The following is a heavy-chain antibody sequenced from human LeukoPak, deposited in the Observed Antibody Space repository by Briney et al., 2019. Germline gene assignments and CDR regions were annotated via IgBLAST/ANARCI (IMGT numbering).Heavy chain of an antibody. V-gene: IGHV3-23*01. Sequence: PGGSLRLSCAASGFTFSSYAMSWVRQAPGKGLEWVSAISGSGDSTYYADSVKGRFTISRDNSKNTLYLQMNSLRAEDTAVYYCAKDPRIAAAGLYFDYWGQGTLVTVSS. D-gene: IGHD6-13*01. CDR2: ISGSGDST. J-gene: IGHJ4*02. CDR1: GFTFSSYA. CDR3: AKDPRIAAAGLYFDY.